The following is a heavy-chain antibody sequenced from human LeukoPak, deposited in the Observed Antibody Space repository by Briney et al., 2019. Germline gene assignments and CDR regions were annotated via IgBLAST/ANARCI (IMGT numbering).Heavy chain of an antibody. CDR3: ARAREYLAIDY. V-gene: IGHV3-66*02. CDR1: GFTVSSNY. CDR2: LYSAGNT. D-gene: IGHD2/OR15-2a*01. J-gene: IGHJ4*02. Sequence: GGSLRLSCAASGFTVSSNYMNSVRQAPGKGLEWVSVLYSAGNTFYADSVKGRFTISRDNSKNTLYLQMNSLRPEDTAVYYCARAREYLAIDYWGQGTLVTVSS.